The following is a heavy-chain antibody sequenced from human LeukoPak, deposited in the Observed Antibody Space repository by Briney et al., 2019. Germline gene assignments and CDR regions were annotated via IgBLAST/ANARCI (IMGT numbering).Heavy chain of an antibody. CDR2: ISAYNGNT. CDR1: GYTFTSYG. CDR3: AILVGVLTGPDAFDI. J-gene: IGHJ3*02. D-gene: IGHD3-9*01. V-gene: IGHV1-18*01. Sequence: ASVKLSCKASGYTFTSYGISWVRQAPGQGLEWMGWISAYNGNTNYAQKLQGRVTMTTDTSTSTAYMELRSLRSDDTAVYYCAILVGVLTGPDAFDIWGQGTMVTVSS.